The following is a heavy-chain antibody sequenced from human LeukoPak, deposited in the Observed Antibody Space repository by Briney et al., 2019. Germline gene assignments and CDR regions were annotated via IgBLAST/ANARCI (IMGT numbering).Heavy chain of an antibody. CDR2: IYYSGST. V-gene: IGHV4-59*08. J-gene: IGHJ5*02. CDR1: GGSISSYY. Sequence: SETLSLTCTVSGGSISSYYWSWIRQPPGKGLEWIGYIYYSGSTNYNPSLKSRVTISVDTSKNQFPLKLSSVTAADTAVYYCARRGRSSPTRGIAYWFDPWGQGTLVTVSS. D-gene: IGHD6-13*01. CDR3: ARRGRSSPTRGIAYWFDP.